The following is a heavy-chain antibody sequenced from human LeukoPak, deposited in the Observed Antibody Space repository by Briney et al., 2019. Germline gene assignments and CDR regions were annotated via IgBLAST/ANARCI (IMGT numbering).Heavy chain of an antibody. J-gene: IGHJ3*02. CDR1: GFTVSNNY. CDR2: IYSGGST. Sequence: RGSLRLSCAVSGFTVSNNYMSWVRQAPGKGLEWVPVIYSGGSTYYADSVKGRFTISRDNSKNTVYLQMNSLRAADTAVYYCHQLGTFDIWGQGTMVIVSS. V-gene: IGHV3-66*01. CDR3: HQLGTFDI. D-gene: IGHD5-24*01.